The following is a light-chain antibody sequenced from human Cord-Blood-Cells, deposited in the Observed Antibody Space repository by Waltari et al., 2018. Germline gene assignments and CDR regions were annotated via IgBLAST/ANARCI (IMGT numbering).Light chain of an antibody. J-gene: IGKJ3*01. CDR2: DAS. CDR1: QSVSSY. Sequence: EIVLTQSPAPLSLSPGERATISCRASQSVSSYLAWYQQKPGQAPRLLIYDASNRATGIPARFSGSGSGTDFTLTISSLEPEDFAVYYCQQRSNWPPFTFGPGTKVDIK. V-gene: IGKV3-11*01. CDR3: QQRSNWPPFT.